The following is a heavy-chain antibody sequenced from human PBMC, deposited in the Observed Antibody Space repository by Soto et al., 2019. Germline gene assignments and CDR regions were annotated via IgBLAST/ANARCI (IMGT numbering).Heavy chain of an antibody. Sequence: QVQLVESGGGVVQPGRSLRLSCAASGFTFSSYGMHWVRQAPGKGLEWVAVIWYDGSNKYYADSVKGRFTISRDNSKNTLYLQMNSLRAEDTAVYYCVRKKADYGDYWFRYGMDVWGQGTTVTVSS. J-gene: IGHJ6*02. CDR1: GFTFSSYG. D-gene: IGHD4-17*01. V-gene: IGHV3-33*01. CDR2: IWYDGSNK. CDR3: VRKKADYGDYWFRYGMDV.